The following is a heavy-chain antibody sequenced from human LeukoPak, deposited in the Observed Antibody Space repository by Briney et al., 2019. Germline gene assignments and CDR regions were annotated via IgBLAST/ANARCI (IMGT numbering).Heavy chain of an antibody. V-gene: IGHV3-48*01. CDR3: ARDTDQYCGRDCYVDY. CDR1: GFTFSSYS. CDR2: ISSSSSTI. J-gene: IGHJ4*02. D-gene: IGHD2-21*02. Sequence: GGSLRLAWATSGFTFSSYSMNWVRQAPGKGLEWVSYISSSSSTIYYADSVKGRFTISRDNAMNSVYLQMNSLRAEDTAVYYCARDTDQYCGRDCYVDYWGQGTLVTVSS.